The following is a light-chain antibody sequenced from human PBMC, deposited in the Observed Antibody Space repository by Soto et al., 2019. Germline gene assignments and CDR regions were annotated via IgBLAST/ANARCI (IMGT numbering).Light chain of an antibody. CDR3: VLYMGSGINV. J-gene: IGLJ7*01. V-gene: IGLV8-61*01. CDR2: STN. Sequence: QTVVTQEPSLSVSPGGTVTFTFGLGSGPVSTNYYPSWYQHTPGQSPRTLMYSTNTRSSGVPDRFSGSILGKKAALTITGAQADDESDYYCVLYMGSGINVFGGGTQLTVL. CDR1: SGPVSTNYY.